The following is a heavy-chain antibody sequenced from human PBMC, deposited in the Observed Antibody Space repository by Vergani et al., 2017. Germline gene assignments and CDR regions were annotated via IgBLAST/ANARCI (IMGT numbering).Heavy chain of an antibody. Sequence: QLQLQESGPGLVKPSETLSLTCTVSGGSISSSSYYWGWIRQPPGKGLEWIGSIYYSGSTDYNPSLKSRVTISVDTSKNQFSLKLSSVTAADTAVYYCAREAINSVVVIASLGDAFDIWGQGTMVTVSS. CDR2: IYYSGST. J-gene: IGHJ3*02. D-gene: IGHD2-21*01. CDR3: AREAINSVVVIASLGDAFDI. V-gene: IGHV4-39*01. CDR1: GGSISSSSYY.